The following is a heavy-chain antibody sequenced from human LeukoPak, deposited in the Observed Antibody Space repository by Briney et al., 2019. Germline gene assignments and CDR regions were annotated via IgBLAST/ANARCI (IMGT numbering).Heavy chain of an antibody. CDR3: ARDEGLSGTYYDAFDI. J-gene: IGHJ3*02. CDR1: GYRFSSSY. CDR2: INPSGGTT. D-gene: IGHD1-26*01. Sequence: ASVKVSCKASGYRFSSSYMHWVRQAPGQGLEWMGIINPSGGTTTYAQKLQGRVTMTWDMSTATAYMDLSSLTSEDTAIYYCARDEGLSGTYYDAFDIWGQRTMVTVSS. V-gene: IGHV1-46*04.